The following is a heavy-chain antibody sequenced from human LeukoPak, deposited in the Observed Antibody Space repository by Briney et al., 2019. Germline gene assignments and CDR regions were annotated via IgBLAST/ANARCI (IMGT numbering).Heavy chain of an antibody. CDR2: IGTTSDT. V-gene: IGHV3-13*01. D-gene: IGHD3-10*01. CDR3: ARAVALVRGVNYFDY. CDR1: GFTFSSYD. Sequence: GGSLRLSCAASGFTFSSYDMHWVRQATGKGLEWVSAIGTTSDTYYPGSVKGRFTISRENATNSLYLQMNSLRAEDTAVYYCARAVALVRGVNYFDYWGQGTLVTVSS. J-gene: IGHJ4*02.